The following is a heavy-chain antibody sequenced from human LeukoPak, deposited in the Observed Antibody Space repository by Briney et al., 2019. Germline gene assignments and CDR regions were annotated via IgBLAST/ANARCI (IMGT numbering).Heavy chain of an antibody. CDR3: ARSGYCSGGSCFFYFDY. CDR1: GGSISRYY. D-gene: IGHD2-15*01. J-gene: IGHJ4*02. CDR2: IYYSGST. V-gene: IGHV4-59*01. Sequence: PSETLSLTCTVSGGSISRYYWSWIRQPPGKGLEWIGYIYYSGSTNYNPSLKSRVTISVDTSKNQFSLKLSSVTAADTAVYYCARSGYCSGGSCFFYFDYWGQGTLVTVSS.